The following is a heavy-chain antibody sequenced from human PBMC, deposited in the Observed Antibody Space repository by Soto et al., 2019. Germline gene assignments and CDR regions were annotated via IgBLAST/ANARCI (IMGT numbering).Heavy chain of an antibody. CDR3: ARGEFLSYDDY. CDR2: ISTNGGST. J-gene: IGHJ4*02. D-gene: IGHD3-16*01. V-gene: IGHV3-64D*06. Sequence: GGSLRLSCSASGFTFSIYAMHWVRQAPGKGLEYVSSISTNGGSTHYADSVKGRFTISRDNSKSTQYLQMSSLRADDTAVYYCARGEFLSYDDYWGQGT. CDR1: GFTFSIYA.